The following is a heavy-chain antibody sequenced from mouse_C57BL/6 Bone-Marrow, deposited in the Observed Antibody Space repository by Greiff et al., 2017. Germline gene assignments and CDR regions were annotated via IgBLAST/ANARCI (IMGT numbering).Heavy chain of an antibody. J-gene: IGHJ3*01. CDR2: ISYDGSN. CDR3: ARAPAWFAY. Sequence: EVQLQQSGPGLVKPSQSLSLTCSVTGYSITSGYYWKWIRQFPGNKLEWMGYISYDGSNNYNPSLKNRISITRDTSKNQFFLKLNSVTTEDTATYYCARAPAWFAYWGQGTLVTVSA. CDR1: GYSITSGYY. V-gene: IGHV3-6*01.